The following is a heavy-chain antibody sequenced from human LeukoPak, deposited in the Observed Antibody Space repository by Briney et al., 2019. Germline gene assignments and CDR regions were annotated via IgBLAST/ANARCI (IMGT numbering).Heavy chain of an antibody. D-gene: IGHD6-13*01. CDR2: INPSGGST. CDR1: GYTFTSYY. V-gene: IGHV1-46*01. CDR3: ATMMDPAAAFDY. Sequence: ASVKVSCKASGYTFTSYYMHWVRQAPGQGLEWMGIINPSGGSTSFAQKFQGRVTMTRDTSTGTVYMELSSLRSEDTAVYYCATMMDPAAAFDYWGQGTLVTVSS. J-gene: IGHJ4*02.